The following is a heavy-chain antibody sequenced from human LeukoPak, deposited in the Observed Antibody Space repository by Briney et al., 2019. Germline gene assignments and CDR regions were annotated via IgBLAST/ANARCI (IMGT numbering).Heavy chain of an antibody. CDR2: IFYSGST. V-gene: IGHV4-59*04. CDR3: ARADYAALDI. CDR1: GFTFSSYS. J-gene: IGHJ3*02. Sequence: GSLRLSCAASGFTFSSYSMNWIRQPPGKGLEWIGNIFYSGSTYYNPSLKSRVTISVDTSKNQFSLNLTSVTAADTAVYYCARADYAALDIWGHGTMVTVSS. D-gene: IGHD4-17*01.